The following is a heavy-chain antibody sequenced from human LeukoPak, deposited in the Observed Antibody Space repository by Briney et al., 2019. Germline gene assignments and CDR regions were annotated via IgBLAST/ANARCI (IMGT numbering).Heavy chain of an antibody. Sequence: SETLSLTCTVSGGSISSYYWSWTRQPPGKGLEWIGYIYYSGSTNYNPSLKSRVTISVDTSKNQFSLKLSSVTAADTAVYYCAREFFGYCSGGSCYFLDYWGQGTLVTVSS. J-gene: IGHJ4*02. D-gene: IGHD2-15*01. CDR3: AREFFGYCSGGSCYFLDY. CDR1: GGSISSYY. CDR2: IYYSGST. V-gene: IGHV4-59*01.